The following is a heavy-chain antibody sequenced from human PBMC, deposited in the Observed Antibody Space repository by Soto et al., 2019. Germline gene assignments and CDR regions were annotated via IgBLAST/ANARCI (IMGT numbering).Heavy chain of an antibody. CDR3: AKGYSSSWYRYYFDY. J-gene: IGHJ4*02. V-gene: IGHV3-23*01. D-gene: IGHD6-13*01. CDR1: GFTFSSYA. Sequence: EVQLLESGGGLVQPGGSLRLSYAASGFTFSSYAMSWVRQAPGKGLEWVSAISGSGGSTYYADSVKGRFTISRDNSKNTLYLQMNSLRAEDTAVYYCAKGYSSSWYRYYFDYWGQGTLVTVSS. CDR2: ISGSGGST.